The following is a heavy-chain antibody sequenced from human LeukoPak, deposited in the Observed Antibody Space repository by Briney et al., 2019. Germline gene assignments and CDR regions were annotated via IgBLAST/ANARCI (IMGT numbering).Heavy chain of an antibody. CDR3: AREGAVPGIDP. V-gene: IGHV4-38-2*02. J-gene: IGHJ5*02. D-gene: IGHD3-16*01. CDR2: ISHSGTT. CDR1: GFSITSGFS. Sequence: SETLSLTCAVSGFSITSGFSWGWIRQPPGKGLEWIGTISHSGTTDYKSTLESRLTISMDTSKNLFSLRLTSVTAADTAVYYCAREGAVPGIDPWGQGTLVTVSS.